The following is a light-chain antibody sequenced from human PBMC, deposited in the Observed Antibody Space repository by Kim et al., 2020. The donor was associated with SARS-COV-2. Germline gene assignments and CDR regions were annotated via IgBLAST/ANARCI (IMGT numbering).Light chain of an antibody. V-gene: IGLV10-54*01. Sequence: QAGLTQPSSVSKGLRQTATLTCTGNSNNVGYQGAAWLQQHQGHPPKVLSYRNNNRPSGISERFSASRSGNTASLTITGLQPEDEADYYCLAWDSNLTAWLFGGGTKVTVL. CDR3: LAWDSNLTAWL. CDR2: RNN. CDR1: SNNVGYQG. J-gene: IGLJ3*02.